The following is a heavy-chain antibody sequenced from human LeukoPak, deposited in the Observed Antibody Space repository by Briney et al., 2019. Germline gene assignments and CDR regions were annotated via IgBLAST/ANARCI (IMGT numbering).Heavy chain of an antibody. J-gene: IGHJ4*02. CDR1: GFTFSSYW. CDR2: IKQDGSEK. V-gene: IGHV3-7*01. Sequence: GALRLSCAASGFTFSSYWMSWVRQAPGKGLEWVANIKQDGSEKYYVDSVKGRFTISRDNAKNSLYLQMNSLRAEDTAVYYCARGWVHGLTLKRSYYYDSSGYLCDYWGQGTLVTVSS. CDR3: ARGWVHGLTLKRSYYYDSSGYLCDY. D-gene: IGHD3-22*01.